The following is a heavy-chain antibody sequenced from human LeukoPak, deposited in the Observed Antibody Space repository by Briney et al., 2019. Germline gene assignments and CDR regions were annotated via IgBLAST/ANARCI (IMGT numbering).Heavy chain of an antibody. CDR1: GGSISSYY. D-gene: IGHD6-19*01. CDR2: IYTSGNT. Sequence: SETLSLTCTVSGGSISSYYWSWIRQPPGKGLEWIGNIYTSGNTNYNPSLTSRVAISVDTSKNQFSLKLTSVTAADTAVYYCARPYSSGWSGAFDIWGQGTMVTVSS. J-gene: IGHJ3*02. V-gene: IGHV4-4*09. CDR3: ARPYSSGWSGAFDI.